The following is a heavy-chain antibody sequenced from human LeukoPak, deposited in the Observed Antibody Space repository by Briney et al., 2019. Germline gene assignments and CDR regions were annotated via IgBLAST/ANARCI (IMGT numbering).Heavy chain of an antibody. Sequence: PGGSLRLSCAASGFTFSSHAMSWVRQAPGKGLEWVSVISAGGGSIYYADSVKGRFTISRDNSKNTLYLQMNSLRAEDTAVYYCAKDRWATENCYFEYWGQGTLVTVSS. CDR2: ISAGGGSI. V-gene: IGHV3-23*01. J-gene: IGHJ4*02. CDR1: GFTFSSHA. CDR3: AKDRWATENCYFEY. D-gene: IGHD1-26*01.